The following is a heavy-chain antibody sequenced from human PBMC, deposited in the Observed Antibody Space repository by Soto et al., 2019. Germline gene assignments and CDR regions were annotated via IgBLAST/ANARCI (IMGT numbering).Heavy chain of an antibody. CDR2: ISSSSSYT. D-gene: IGHD6-19*01. V-gene: IGHV3-11*06. Sequence: GGSLRLSCAASGFTFSDYYMSWIRQAPGKGPEWVSYISSSSSYTNYADSVKGRFTISRDNAKNSLYLQMNSLRAEDTAVYYCARDWVAVAERRYYYGMDVWGQGTTVTVSS. CDR3: ARDWVAVAERRYYYGMDV. J-gene: IGHJ6*02. CDR1: GFTFSDYY.